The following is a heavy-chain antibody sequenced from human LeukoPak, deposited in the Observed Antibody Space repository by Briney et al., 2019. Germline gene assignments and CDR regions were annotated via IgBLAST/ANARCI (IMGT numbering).Heavy chain of an antibody. D-gene: IGHD2-15*01. V-gene: IGHV3-23*01. J-gene: IGHJ4*02. Sequence: GGSLRLSCAASGFTFNRYGMSWVRQAPGKGLEWVSAISGSGCTKYYVYFVKGRFIISRDNSNNTLYLQINSLRAEDTAVYYCAREGCLSDYCSGGSCYSLLVPRPLDYWGQGTLVTVSS. CDR2: ISGSGCTK. CDR3: AREGCLSDYCSGGSCYSLLVPRPLDY. CDR1: GFTFNRYG.